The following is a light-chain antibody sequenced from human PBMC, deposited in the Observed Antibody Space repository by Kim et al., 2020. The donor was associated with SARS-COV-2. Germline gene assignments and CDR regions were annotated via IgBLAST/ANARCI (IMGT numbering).Light chain of an antibody. Sequence: SLSPGARAALSCRAIRSVDGCLAWLQQKPGQAPRLLSSNASNRAAGVPARFSGSGSGTDFTLTISSLEAEDFAVFYCQQRRKSITFGQGTRLEIK. CDR1: RSVDGC. V-gene: IGKV3-11*01. J-gene: IGKJ5*01. CDR3: QQRRKSIT. CDR2: NAS.